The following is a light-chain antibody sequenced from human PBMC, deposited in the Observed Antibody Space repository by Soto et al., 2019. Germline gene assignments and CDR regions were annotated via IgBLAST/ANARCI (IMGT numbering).Light chain of an antibody. J-gene: IGLJ2*01. CDR3: GTWDSSLSTVV. V-gene: IGLV1-51*01. CDR1: NSNIGNNY. Sequence: QSVLTQPPSVSAAPGQKVTISCSGSNSNIGNNYVSWYQQLPGTAPKLLIYDNNKRPSGIPDRISGSKSGTSATLGITGLQTGDEADYYCGTWDSSLSTVVFGGGTKLTVL. CDR2: DNN.